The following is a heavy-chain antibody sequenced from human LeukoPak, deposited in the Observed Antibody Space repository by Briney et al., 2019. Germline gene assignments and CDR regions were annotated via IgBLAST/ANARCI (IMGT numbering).Heavy chain of an antibody. CDR3: ARGPGGNVPLYYYYYGMDV. J-gene: IGHJ6*02. V-gene: IGHV3-30*19. D-gene: IGHD4-23*01. Sequence: GGSLRLSCAASGFTFSSYGMHWVRQAPGKGLEWVAVISYDGSNKYYADSVKGRFTISRDNSKNTLYLQMNSLRAEDTAVYYCARGPGGNVPLYYYYYGMDVWGQGTTVTVSS. CDR1: GFTFSSYG. CDR2: ISYDGSNK.